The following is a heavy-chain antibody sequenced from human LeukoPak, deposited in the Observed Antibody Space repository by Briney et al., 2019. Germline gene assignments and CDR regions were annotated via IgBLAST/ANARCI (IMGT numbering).Heavy chain of an antibody. CDR3: AREKDDPSPYNWFDP. D-gene: IGHD3-3*01. Sequence: HPSETLSLTCTVSGGSISSYYWSWIRQPPGKGLEWIGYIYYGGSTNYNPSLKSRVTISVDTSKNQFSLKLSSVTAADTAVYYCAREKDDPSPYNWFDPWGQGTLVTVSS. CDR2: IYYGGST. CDR1: GGSISSYY. J-gene: IGHJ5*02. V-gene: IGHV4-59*01.